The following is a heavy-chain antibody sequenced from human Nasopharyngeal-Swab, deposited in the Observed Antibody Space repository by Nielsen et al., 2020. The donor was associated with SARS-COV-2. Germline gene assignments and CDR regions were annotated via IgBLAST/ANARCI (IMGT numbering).Heavy chain of an antibody. D-gene: IGHD2-15*01. J-gene: IGHJ4*02. CDR3: AREGHTGSVVDY. CDR1: GGSFRGYY. V-gene: IGHV4-59*01. Sequence: SETLSLTCDVYGGSFRGYYWSWIRQPPGKGLEWIGYISYSGSTNYNPSLKSRVTISVDTSKNQFSLKLSSVTAADTAVYYCAREGHTGSVVDYWGQGTLVTVSS. CDR2: ISYSGST.